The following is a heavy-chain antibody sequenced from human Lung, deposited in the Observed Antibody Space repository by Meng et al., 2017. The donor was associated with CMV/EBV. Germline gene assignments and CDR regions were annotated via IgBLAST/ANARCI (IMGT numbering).Heavy chain of an antibody. CDR1: GGSVSSGSYY. D-gene: IGHD1-1*01. J-gene: IGHJ3*02. Sequence: SETLSLXCTVSGGSVSSGSYYWSWLRQPPGKGLEWIGYISYIGGTNYNPSLKSRVTISVDTSKNQFSLKLSSVTAADTAIFYCARDILERNAFDMWGQGTXVTVSS. CDR2: ISYIGGT. V-gene: IGHV4-61*01. CDR3: ARDILERNAFDM.